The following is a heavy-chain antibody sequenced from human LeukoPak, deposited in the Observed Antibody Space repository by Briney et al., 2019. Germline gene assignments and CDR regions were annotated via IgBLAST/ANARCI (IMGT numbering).Heavy chain of an antibody. J-gene: IGHJ5*02. V-gene: IGHV3-21*01. CDR1: GFTFSTYT. Sequence: GGALRLSCAASGFTFSTYTMKLVRQAPGKGLEWVSSITGGIGYIYYPDSGKGRFTVSRDNDKNSLYLHMNSLRAEDTAVYYCARDSATVVIRSNWFDPWGQGTLVTVSS. CDR3: ARDSATVVIRSNWFDP. CDR2: ITGGIGYI. D-gene: IGHD4-23*01.